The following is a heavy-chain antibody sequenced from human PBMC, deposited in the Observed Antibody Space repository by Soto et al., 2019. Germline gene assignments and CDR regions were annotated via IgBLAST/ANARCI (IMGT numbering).Heavy chain of an antibody. V-gene: IGHV1-8*01. CDR1: GYSFTNND. CDR3: ARMATFGSLNWFDP. CDR2: MNPGSGDT. Sequence: ASVKVSCKASGYSFTNNDVSWVRQATGQGLEWMGWMNPGSGDTGYAQKFQGRVTMTRDISIATAYMELSSLRSDDTAIYYCARMATFGSLNWFDPWGQGTLVTVSS. J-gene: IGHJ5*02. D-gene: IGHD3-16*01.